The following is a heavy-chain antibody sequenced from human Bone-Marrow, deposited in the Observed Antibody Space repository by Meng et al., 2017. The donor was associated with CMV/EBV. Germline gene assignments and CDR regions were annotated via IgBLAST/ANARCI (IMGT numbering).Heavy chain of an antibody. D-gene: IGHD3-22*01. Sequence: GESLKISCAASGFTVSSYSMNWVRQAPEKGLEWVSSISRSGRYIYYADSVKGRFTISRDNAKNSLYLQMNSLRAEDTAVYYCARDPRPRYYYDSSPLWGQGTLVTVSS. J-gene: IGHJ4*02. CDR3: ARDPRPRYYYDSSPL. V-gene: IGHV3-21*01. CDR2: ISRSGRYI. CDR1: GFTVSSYS.